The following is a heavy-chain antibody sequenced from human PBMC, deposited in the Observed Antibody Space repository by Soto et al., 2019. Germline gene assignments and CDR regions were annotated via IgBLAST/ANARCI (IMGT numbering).Heavy chain of an antibody. CDR1: GYTFTSYA. J-gene: IGHJ6*02. CDR3: ARFHYGSGSYPSNSGMDV. D-gene: IGHD3-10*01. V-gene: IGHV1-3*01. CDR2: INAGNGNT. Sequence: XSVKVSCKASGYTFTSYAMHWVRQAPVQRLEWMGWINAGNGNTKYSQKFQGRVTVTRDTSASTAYMELSSLRSEDTAVYYCARFHYGSGSYPSNSGMDVWGQGTTVTVSS.